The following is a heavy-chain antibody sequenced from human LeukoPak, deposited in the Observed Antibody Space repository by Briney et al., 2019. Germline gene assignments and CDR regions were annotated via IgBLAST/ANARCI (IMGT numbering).Heavy chain of an antibody. CDR1: GYSFTSYW. V-gene: IGHV5-51*01. D-gene: IGHD3-22*01. Sequence: GESLKISCKGSGYSFTSYWIGWVRQMPGKGLEWMGIIYPGDSDTRYSLSFQGQVTISADKSISTAYLQWSSLKASDTAMYYCARQENYYYSSTYLDYSGQGTLVTVSS. CDR2: IYPGDSDT. CDR3: ARQENYYYSSTYLDY. J-gene: IGHJ4*02.